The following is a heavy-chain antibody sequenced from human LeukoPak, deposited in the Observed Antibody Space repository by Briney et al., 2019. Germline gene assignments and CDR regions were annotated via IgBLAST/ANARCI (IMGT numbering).Heavy chain of an antibody. CDR1: GFTFSSYW. CDR3: ARGYSSSYRIDY. CDR2: INTDGSST. D-gene: IGHD6-6*01. J-gene: IGHJ4*02. V-gene: IGHV3-74*01. Sequence: QPGGSLRLSCAASGFTFSSYWMHWVRQAPGKGLVWVSRINTDGSSTTYADSVRGRFTISRDNAKNTLYLQMNSLRAEDTAVFYCARGYSSSYRIDYWGQGTLATVSS.